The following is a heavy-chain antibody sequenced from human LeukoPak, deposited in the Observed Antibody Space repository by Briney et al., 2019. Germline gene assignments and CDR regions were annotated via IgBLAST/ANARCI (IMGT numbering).Heavy chain of an antibody. CDR2: IYYSGST. V-gene: IGHV4-59*01. D-gene: IGHD6-13*01. Sequence: SETLSLTCTVSGGSISSYYWSWIRQPPGKGLEWIGYIYYSGSTNYNPSLKSRVTISVDTSKNQFSLKLSSVTAADTAVYYCARDFIAAAGSYFDYWGQGTLVTVSS. J-gene: IGHJ4*02. CDR1: GGSISSYY. CDR3: ARDFIAAAGSYFDY.